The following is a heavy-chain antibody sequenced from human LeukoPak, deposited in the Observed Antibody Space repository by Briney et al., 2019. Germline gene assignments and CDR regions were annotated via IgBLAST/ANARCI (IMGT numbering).Heavy chain of an antibody. CDR2: ISSSSSYI. V-gene: IGHV3-21*01. J-gene: IGHJ4*02. Sequence: PGGSLRLSCAASGFTFSSYSMNWVRQAPGKGLKWVSSISSSSSYIYYADSVKGRFTISRDNAKNSLYLQMNSLRAEDTAVYYCARDREWFGELLEDYWGQGTLVTVSS. D-gene: IGHD3-10*01. CDR3: ARDREWFGELLEDY. CDR1: GFTFSSYS.